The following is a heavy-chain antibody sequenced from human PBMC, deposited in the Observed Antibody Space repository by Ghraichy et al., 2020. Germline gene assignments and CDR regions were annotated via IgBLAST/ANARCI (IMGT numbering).Heavy chain of an antibody. J-gene: IGHJ6*02. CDR2: IYYSGST. Sequence: SLNISCTVSGGSINSGGYYWSWIRQHPGKGLEWIGYIYYSGSTYYNPSLKSRVTLSLDTSKNQFSLKLSSVTAADTAVYYCATAVAGYPYYYSMDVWGQGTTVTVSS. V-gene: IGHV4-31*03. CDR3: ATAVAGYPYYYSMDV. D-gene: IGHD1-1*01. CDR1: GGSINSGGYY.